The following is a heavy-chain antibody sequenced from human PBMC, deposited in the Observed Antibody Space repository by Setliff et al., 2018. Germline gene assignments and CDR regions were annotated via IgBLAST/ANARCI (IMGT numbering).Heavy chain of an antibody. CDR3: ARAPRYFDSTGSYFDG. D-gene: IGHD3-22*01. J-gene: IGHJ4*02. CDR1: GDSITSGTYY. V-gene: IGHV4-39*07. Sequence: PSETLSLTCTVSGDSITSGTYYWGWIRQPPGKGLEWIGRIHYRGTTYSNVSLASRLTISVDTSKNQFSLKLTSVTAADTAVYYCARAPRYFDSTGSYFDGWGQGTLVTVSS. CDR2: IHYRGTT.